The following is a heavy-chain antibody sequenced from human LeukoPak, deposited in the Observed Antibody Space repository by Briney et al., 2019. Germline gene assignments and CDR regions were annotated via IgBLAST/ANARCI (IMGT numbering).Heavy chain of an antibody. CDR2: ISAYNGNT. V-gene: IGHV1-18*01. D-gene: IGHD5-18*01. J-gene: IGHJ4*02. CDR3: ARDTDTAMVLNGAALDY. CDR1: GYTFTSYG. Sequence: EASVKVSCKASGYTFTSYGISWVRQAPGQGLEWMGWISAYNGNTNYAQKLQGRVTMTTDTSTSTAYMELRSLRSDDTAVYYCARDTDTAMVLNGAALDYWGQGTLVTVSS.